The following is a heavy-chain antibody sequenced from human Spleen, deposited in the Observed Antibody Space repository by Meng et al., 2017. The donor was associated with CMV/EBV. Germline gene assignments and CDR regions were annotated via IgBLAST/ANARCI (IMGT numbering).Heavy chain of an antibody. D-gene: IGHD3-3*01. Sequence: GESLKISCAASGFTFSSYSVHWVRQAPGKGLEWVAVISYDGSNKYYADSVKGRFTISRDNSKNTLYLQMNSLRAEDTAVYYCARDQSNYDFWSGYLRDYWGQGTLVTVSS. CDR1: GFTFSSYS. CDR3: ARDQSNYDFWSGYLRDY. J-gene: IGHJ4*02. CDR2: ISYDGSNK. V-gene: IGHV3-30-3*01.